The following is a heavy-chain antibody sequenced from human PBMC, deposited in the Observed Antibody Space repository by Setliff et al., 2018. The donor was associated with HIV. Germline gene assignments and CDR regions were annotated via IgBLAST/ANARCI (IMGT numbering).Heavy chain of an antibody. D-gene: IGHD6-13*01. CDR1: GGSISSGDHY. Sequence: SETLSLTCTVSGGSISSGDHYWNWIRQHPGKGLEWIGYIYYSGSTYYNPPLKSRISVSVHTSKNQFSLKLSSVTAADTAVYYCARSRGQQLVFDHWGQGTLVTVSS. CDR2: IYYSGST. J-gene: IGHJ4*02. CDR3: ARSRGQQLVFDH. V-gene: IGHV4-31*03.